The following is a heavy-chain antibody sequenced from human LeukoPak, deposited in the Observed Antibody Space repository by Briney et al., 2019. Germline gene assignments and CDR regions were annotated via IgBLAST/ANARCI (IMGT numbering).Heavy chain of an antibody. CDR3: ARDDYGATFDAFDI. CDR1: GFTFNNYE. CDR2: IPSSGGTI. V-gene: IGHV3-48*03. Sequence: PGGSLRLSCAASGFTFNNYEMNWVRQAPGEGLEWVSYIPSSGGTIYYADSVKGRFTMSRDNAKNSVYLQMNSLRAEDTAVYYCARDDYGATFDAFDIWGQGTMVTVSS. D-gene: IGHD4-17*01. J-gene: IGHJ3*02.